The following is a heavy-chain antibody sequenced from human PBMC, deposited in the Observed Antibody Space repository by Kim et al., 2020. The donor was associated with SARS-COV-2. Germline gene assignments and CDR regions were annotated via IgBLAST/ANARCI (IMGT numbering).Heavy chain of an antibody. V-gene: IGHV1-18*01. D-gene: IGHD2-15*01. CDR3: ARDPSSGGSCYSGETCYYYYGMDV. Sequence: ASVKVSCKASGYTFTSYGISWVRQAPGQGLEWMGWISAYNGNTNYARKLQGRVTMTTDTSTSTAYMELRSLRSDDTAVYYCARDPSSGGSCYSGETCYYYYGMDVWGQGTTVTVSS. CDR2: ISAYNGNT. J-gene: IGHJ6*02. CDR1: GYTFTSYG.